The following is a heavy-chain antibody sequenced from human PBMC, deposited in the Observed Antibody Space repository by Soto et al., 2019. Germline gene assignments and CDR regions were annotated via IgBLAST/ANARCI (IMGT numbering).Heavy chain of an antibody. CDR3: AKALPPGSYYKPLHF. CDR1: GFTFEHYA. D-gene: IGHD3-10*01. Sequence: SLRLSCAGAGFTFEHYARHWVRQAPGKGLEWVSGISWNSDTLDYADSVKGRFTISRDNAKNSVYLQMNSLRPEDTALYYCAKALPPGSYYKPLHFWGQGTLVTVSS. V-gene: IGHV3-9*01. CDR2: ISWNSDTL. J-gene: IGHJ4*02.